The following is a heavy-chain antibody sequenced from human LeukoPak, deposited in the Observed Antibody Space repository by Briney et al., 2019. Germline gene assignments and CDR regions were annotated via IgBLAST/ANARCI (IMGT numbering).Heavy chain of an antibody. CDR3: ARELYGGNDY. CDR2: ISYNGSNK. CDR1: GFTFSSYA. V-gene: IGHV3-30-3*01. Sequence: GRSLRLSCAASGFTFSSYAMHWVRQAPGKGLEWVAVISYNGSNKYHADSVKGRFTISRDNSKNTLYLQMNSLRAEDTAVYYCARELYGGNDYWGQGTLVTVSS. D-gene: IGHD4-23*01. J-gene: IGHJ4*02.